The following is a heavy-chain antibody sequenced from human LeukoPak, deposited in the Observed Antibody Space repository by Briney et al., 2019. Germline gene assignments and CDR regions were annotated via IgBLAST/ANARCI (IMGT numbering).Heavy chain of an antibody. CDR1: GGSISSYY. CDR2: IYYSGST. Sequence: SETLSLTCTVSGGSISSYYWSWIRQPPGKGLEWIGYIYYSGSTSYNPSLKSRVTISLDTPKSQFSLKLTSVTAADTAMYYCAGIVYSSGSRIDSWGQGTLVTVSS. J-gene: IGHJ4*02. CDR3: AGIVYSSGSRIDS. V-gene: IGHV4-59*01. D-gene: IGHD6-19*01.